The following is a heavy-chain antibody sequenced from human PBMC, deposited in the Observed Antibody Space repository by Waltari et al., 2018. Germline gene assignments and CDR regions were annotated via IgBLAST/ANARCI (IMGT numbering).Heavy chain of an antibody. J-gene: IGHJ6*02. D-gene: IGHD6-6*01. CDR2: ISPIFGTA. CDR1: GGTFSSYA. Sequence: QVQLVQSGAEVKKPGSSVKVSCKASGGTFSSYAISWVRQAPGQGLEWMGGISPIFGTANYAQKFQGRVTITADESTSTAYMELSSLRSEDTAVYYCARGLYSSSLYYYYGMDVWGQGTTVTVSS. CDR3: ARGLYSSSLYYYYGMDV. V-gene: IGHV1-69*01.